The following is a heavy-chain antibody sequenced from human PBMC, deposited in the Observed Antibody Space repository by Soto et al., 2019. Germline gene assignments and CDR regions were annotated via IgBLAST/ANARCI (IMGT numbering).Heavy chain of an antibody. J-gene: IGHJ4*02. CDR1: GGSISTISYY. CDR2: INYSGIT. V-gene: IGHV4-39*01. Sequence: SETLSLTCTVSGGSISTISYYWGWIRQTPGKGLEWIGSINYSGITNYNPSLKSRVTISIDTSKNQFSLRLSSVTVAETAVYYCARVDIAVLPSTTFDYWGQGTLVTVSS. D-gene: IGHD2-2*01. CDR3: ARVDIAVLPSTTFDY.